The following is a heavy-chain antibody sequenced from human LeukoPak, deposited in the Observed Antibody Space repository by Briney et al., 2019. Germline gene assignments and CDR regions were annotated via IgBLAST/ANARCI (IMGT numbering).Heavy chain of an antibody. Sequence: SVKVSCKASGGTFSSYAISWVRQAPGQGLEWMGRIIPILGIANYAQKFQGRVTITADKSTSTAYMELSSLRAEDTAVYYCARKPSGGSSWFEDYWGQGTLVTVSS. V-gene: IGHV1-69*04. CDR1: GGTFSSYA. CDR3: ARKPSGGSSWFEDY. CDR2: IIPILGIA. D-gene: IGHD6-13*01. J-gene: IGHJ4*02.